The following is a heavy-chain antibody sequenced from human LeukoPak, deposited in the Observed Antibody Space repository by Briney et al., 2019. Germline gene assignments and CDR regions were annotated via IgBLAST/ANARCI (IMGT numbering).Heavy chain of an antibody. Sequence: SETLSLTCTVSGGSISSYCWDWVRQPAGKGLEWIGRICSSGNTDYNPSLRSRVTMSLDTSQNHFSVKVSSVTAADTAVYYCARVMNVVAGYYYGMDVWGQGTTVTVSS. CDR2: ICSSGNT. J-gene: IGHJ6*02. V-gene: IGHV4-4*07. D-gene: IGHD2-21*01. CDR3: ARVMNVVAGYYYGMDV. CDR1: GGSISSYC.